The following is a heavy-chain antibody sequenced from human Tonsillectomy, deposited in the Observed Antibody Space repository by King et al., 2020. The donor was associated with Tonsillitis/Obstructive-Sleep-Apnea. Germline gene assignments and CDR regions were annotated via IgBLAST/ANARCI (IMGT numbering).Heavy chain of an antibody. CDR2: ISGSSGST. D-gene: IGHD3-3*01. V-gene: IGHV3-23*04. CDR3: AKDRDDFWSGYFYHDAFDF. J-gene: IGHJ3*01. CDR1: GFTFSSYA. Sequence: VQLVESGGGLVQPGGSLRLSCAASGFTFSSYAISWVRQAPGKGLEWVSGISGSSGSTYYADSVKGRFTISRDNSKNTLYLQMNSLRAEDTAVYYCAKDRDDFWSGYFYHDAFDFWGQGTMVTVSS.